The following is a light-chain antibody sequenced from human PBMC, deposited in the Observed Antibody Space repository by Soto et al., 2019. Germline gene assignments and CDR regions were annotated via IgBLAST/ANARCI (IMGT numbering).Light chain of an antibody. V-gene: IGKV1-5*03. Sequence: DIQMTQSPSTLSGSFGDRVTITCRASQTISSWLAWYQQKPGKAPKLLIYKASTLKSGVPSRFRGSGSGTDFTFTISRLKPEDIATYYCQQYENLPTFGQGTRLEIK. CDR3: QQYENLPT. CDR2: KAS. CDR1: QTISSW. J-gene: IGKJ5*01.